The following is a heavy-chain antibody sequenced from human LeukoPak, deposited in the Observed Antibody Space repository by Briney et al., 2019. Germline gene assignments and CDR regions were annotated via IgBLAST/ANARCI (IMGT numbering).Heavy chain of an antibody. CDR2: VHHTGST. CDR1: GVSISSSEW. CDR3: ATLGLLRGAGFNLATHFDF. Sequence: PSEPLSLTCAVSGVSISSSEWWIWVRQPPGQGLELIGYVHHTGSTFHNSSLKSRVTISADTSQNQFSLSLTSVTAADTAVYYCATLGLLRGAGFNLATHFDFWGQGTLVTVSS. D-gene: IGHD1-26*01. V-gene: IGHV4-4*02. J-gene: IGHJ4*02.